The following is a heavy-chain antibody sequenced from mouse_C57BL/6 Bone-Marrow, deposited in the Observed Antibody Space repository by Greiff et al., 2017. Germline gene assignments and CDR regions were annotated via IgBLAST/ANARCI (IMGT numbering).Heavy chain of an antibody. CDR1: GYAFTNYL. Sequence: VKLMESGAELVRPGTSVKVSCKASGYAFTNYLIEWVKQRPGQGLEWIGVINPGSGGTNYNEKFKGKATLTADKSSSTAYMQLSSLTSEDSAVYFCAREDSSGLFDYWGQGTTLTVSS. CDR2: INPGSGGT. D-gene: IGHD3-2*02. CDR3: AREDSSGLFDY. V-gene: IGHV1-54*01. J-gene: IGHJ2*01.